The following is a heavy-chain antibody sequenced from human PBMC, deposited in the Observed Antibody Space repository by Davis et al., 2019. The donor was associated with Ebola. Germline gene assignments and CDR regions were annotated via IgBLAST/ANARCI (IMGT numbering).Heavy chain of an antibody. D-gene: IGHD1-26*01. V-gene: IGHV3-48*01. CDR1: GFTFSTYS. CDR2: ISSTSSTI. CDR3: AKVAWERADLNYFDD. J-gene: IGHJ4*02. Sequence: GESLKISCAASGFTFSTYSMNWVRQAAGKGLEWLSYISSTSSTIFYADSVKGRFTISRDNSKNTLYLQMNSLRAEDTAVYYCAKVAWERADLNYFDDWGQGTLVSVSS.